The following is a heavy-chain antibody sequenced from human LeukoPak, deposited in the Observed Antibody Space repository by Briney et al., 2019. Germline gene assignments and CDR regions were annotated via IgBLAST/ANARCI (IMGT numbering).Heavy chain of an antibody. V-gene: IGHV3-23*01. CDR1: GFTFSSDA. CDR3: AKDNYGSGSYGY. Sequence: GGSLRLSCAASGFTFSSDAMSWVRQAPGKGLEWVSVISGGGGTTYYSDSVKGRFTISRDNSKNTLYLQMNSLRAEDTAVYYCAKDNYGSGSYGYWGQGTLVTVSS. CDR2: ISGGGGTT. J-gene: IGHJ4*02. D-gene: IGHD3-10*01.